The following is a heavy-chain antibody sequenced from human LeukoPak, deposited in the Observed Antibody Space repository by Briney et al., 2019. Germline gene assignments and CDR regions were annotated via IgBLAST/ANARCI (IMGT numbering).Heavy chain of an antibody. CDR3: AGLYCSGGSCYSAYYYYGMDV. CDR1: GGTFSSYA. CDR2: IIPIFGTA. D-gene: IGHD2-15*01. J-gene: IGHJ6*02. V-gene: IGHV1-69*13. Sequence: WASVKVSCTASGGTFSSYAISWVRQAPGQGLEWMGGIIPIFGTANYAQKFQGRVTITADESTSTAYMELSSLRSEDTAVYYCAGLYCSGGSCYSAYYYYGMDVWGQGTTVTVSS.